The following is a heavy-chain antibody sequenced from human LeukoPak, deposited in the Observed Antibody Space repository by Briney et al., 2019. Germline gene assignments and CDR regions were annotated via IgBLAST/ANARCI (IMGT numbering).Heavy chain of an antibody. Sequence: PGGSLRLSCAASEFTFSSFGIHWVRQAPGKGLEWVSAISGSGGSTYYADSVKGRFTISRDNSKNTLYLQMNSLRAEDTAVYFCAKDAVVVVAATESDYWGQGILVTVSS. CDR3: AKDAVVVVAATESDY. J-gene: IGHJ4*02. CDR2: ISGSGGST. D-gene: IGHD2-15*01. V-gene: IGHV3-23*01. CDR1: EFTFSSFG.